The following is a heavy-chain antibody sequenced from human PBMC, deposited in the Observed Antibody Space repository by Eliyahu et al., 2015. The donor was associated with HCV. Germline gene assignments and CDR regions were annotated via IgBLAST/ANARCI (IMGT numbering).Heavy chain of an antibody. J-gene: IGHJ4*02. CDR2: INHSGST. Sequence: QVQLQQWGAGLLKPSETLSLTCAVYGGSFSGYYWSWIRQPPGKGLEWIGEINHSGSTNYNPSLKSRVTISVDTSKNQFSLKLSSVTAADTAVYYCARDRLITIFGVVINPGLRYWGQGTLVTVSS. D-gene: IGHD3-3*01. CDR1: GGSFSGYY. CDR3: ARDRLITIFGVVINPGLRY. V-gene: IGHV4-34*01.